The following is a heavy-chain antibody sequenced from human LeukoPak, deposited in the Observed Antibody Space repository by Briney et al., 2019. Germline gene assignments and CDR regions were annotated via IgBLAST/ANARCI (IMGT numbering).Heavy chain of an antibody. J-gene: IGHJ4*02. D-gene: IGHD3-3*01. CDR3: ARGILEDDFWSGYSPPDY. CDR2: IYTSGST. V-gene: IGHV4-61*02. Sequence: SETLSLTCTVFGGSISSGSYYWSWIRQPAGKGLEWIGRIYTSGSTNYNPSLKSRVTISVDTSKNQFSLKLSSVTAADTAVYYCARGILEDDFWSGYSPPDYWGQGTLVTVSS. CDR1: GGSISSGSYY.